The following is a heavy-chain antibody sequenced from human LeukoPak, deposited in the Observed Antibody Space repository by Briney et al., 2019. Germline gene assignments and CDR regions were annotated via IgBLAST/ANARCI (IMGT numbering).Heavy chain of an antibody. CDR3: AKEKRYYGSGSYHNWFDP. V-gene: IGHV3-23*01. J-gene: IGHJ5*02. CDR1: GFTFSSYA. Sequence: GGSLRLSCAASGFTFSSYAMSWVRQAPGKGLEWVSAISGSGGSTYYADSVKGRFTISRDNSKNTLYLQMNSLRAEDTAVYYCAKEKRYYGSGSYHNWFDPWGQGTLVTVSS. CDR2: ISGSGGST. D-gene: IGHD3-10*01.